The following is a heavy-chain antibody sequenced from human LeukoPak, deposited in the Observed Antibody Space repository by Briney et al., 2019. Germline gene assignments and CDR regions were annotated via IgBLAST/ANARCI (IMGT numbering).Heavy chain of an antibody. Sequence: SETLSLTRTVSGGSISSYYWSWIRQPAGKGLEWIGRIYTSGSTNYNPSLKSRVTMSVDTSKNQFSLKLSSVTAADTAVYYCARALCSSTSCYKDYRGQGTLVTVSS. CDR1: GGSISSYY. V-gene: IGHV4-4*07. D-gene: IGHD2-2*02. CDR3: ARALCSSTSCYKDY. CDR2: IYTSGST. J-gene: IGHJ4*02.